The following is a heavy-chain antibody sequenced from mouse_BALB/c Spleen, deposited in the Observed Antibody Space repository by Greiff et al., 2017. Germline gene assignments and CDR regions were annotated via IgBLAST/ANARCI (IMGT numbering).Heavy chain of an antibody. V-gene: IGHV1-54*01. CDR2: INPGSGGT. J-gene: IGHJ3*01. CDR3: ARGDYEFAY. D-gene: IGHD2-4*01. Sequence: VKLMESGAELVRPGTSVKVSCKASGYAFTNYLIEWVKQRPGQGLEWIGVINPGSGGTNYNEKFKGKATLTADKSSSTAYMQLSSLTSDDSAVYFCARGDYEFAYWGQGTLVTVSA. CDR1: GYAFTNYL.